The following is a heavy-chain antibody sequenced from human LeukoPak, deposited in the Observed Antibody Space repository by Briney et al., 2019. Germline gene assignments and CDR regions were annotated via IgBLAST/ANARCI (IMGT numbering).Heavy chain of an antibody. CDR1: GFTFSDHY. D-gene: IGHD7-27*01. CDR2: LSNTGSDI. J-gene: IGHJ4*02. Sequence: GSLRLSCAVSGFTFSDHYMTWIRQAPGRGLEYISYLSNTGSDISYADSVKGRFSISRDNAKNSLYLQMNSLRAEDTAMYYCARGHWGLDYWGQGTLVTVSS. CDR3: ARGHWGLDY. V-gene: IGHV3-11*01.